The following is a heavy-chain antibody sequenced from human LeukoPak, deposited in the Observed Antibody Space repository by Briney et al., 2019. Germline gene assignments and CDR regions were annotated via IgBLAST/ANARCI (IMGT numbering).Heavy chain of an antibody. CDR3: AREDGAAVGYFDL. D-gene: IGHD6-13*01. CDR1: GFTLSSYW. CDR2: MNAAGNSA. Sequence: PGGSLRLSCAASGFTLSSYWMHWVRQDPGKGLVWVSRMNAAGNSAYTDSVKGRFTISRDNAKNTLFLQMNSLRAEDTAVYYCAREDGAAVGYFDLWGQGTLVTVSS. V-gene: IGHV3-74*01. J-gene: IGHJ4*02.